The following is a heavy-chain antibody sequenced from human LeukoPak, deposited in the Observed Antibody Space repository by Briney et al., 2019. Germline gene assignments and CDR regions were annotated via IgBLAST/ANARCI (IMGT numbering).Heavy chain of an antibody. Sequence: ASVTVSCTASGYTFTSYYMHWVRQAPGQGLEWMGIINPSGGGTSYAQKFQGRVTMTRDMSASTVYMELSSLRSEDTAVYYCARQMAPRSWFDPWGQGTLVTVSS. D-gene: IGHD5-24*01. CDR2: INPSGGGT. CDR1: GYTFTSYY. J-gene: IGHJ5*02. CDR3: ARQMAPRSWFDP. V-gene: IGHV1-46*01.